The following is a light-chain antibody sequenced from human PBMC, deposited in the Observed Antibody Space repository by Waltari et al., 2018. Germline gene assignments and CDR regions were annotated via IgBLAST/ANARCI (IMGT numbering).Light chain of an antibody. CDR3: QAWDSSTDVV. J-gene: IGLJ2*01. CDR1: NLEAKS. CDR2: QDS. V-gene: IGLV3-1*01. Sequence: YELTQPPSVSVSPGQTASITCSGANLEAKSVCWYQQTAGQSPVLVIHQDSRRPSGIPERFSGSSSGNTATLTISGTQAMDEADYYCQAWDSSTDVVFGGGTRLTVL.